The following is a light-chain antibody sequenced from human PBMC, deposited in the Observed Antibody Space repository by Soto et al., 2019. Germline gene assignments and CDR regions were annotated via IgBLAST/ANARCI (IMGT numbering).Light chain of an antibody. V-gene: IGLV2-8*01. CDR2: DVT. J-gene: IGLJ1*01. CDR3: SSYTDRKHLV. CDR1: SSDIGGYNS. Sequence: QSALTQSPSASGSPGQSVTISCTGTSSDIGGYNSVSWYQQHPGKAPKVMIYDVTKRPSGVPDRFSGSKSGNTASLTVSARQAEDEADYYCSSYTDRKHLVFGTGTKLTVL.